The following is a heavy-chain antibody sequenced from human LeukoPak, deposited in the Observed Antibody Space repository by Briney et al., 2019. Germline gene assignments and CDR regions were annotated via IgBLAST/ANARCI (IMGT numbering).Heavy chain of an antibody. Sequence: ASVKVSCKASGYTFTDYYMHWVRQAPGQGLEWMGWINPNSGGTNYAQKFQGRVTMTRDTSISTAYMELSRLRSDDTAVYYCQRHGRLAAAGGEAYYYYGMDVWGQGTTVTVSS. CDR1: GYTFTDYY. D-gene: IGHD6-13*01. J-gene: IGHJ6*02. CDR3: QRHGRLAAAGGEAYYYYGMDV. V-gene: IGHV1-2*02. CDR2: INPNSGGT.